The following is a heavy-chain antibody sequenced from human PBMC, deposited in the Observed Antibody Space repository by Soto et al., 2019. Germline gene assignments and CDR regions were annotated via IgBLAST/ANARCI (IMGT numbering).Heavy chain of an antibody. CDR2: IDYTGTT. Sequence: QVQLQESGPGLVKPSETLSLTCTVSGGSISNYYWNWIRQPPGERLEWLGYIDYTGTTFYNPSLKSRVTISLDTSKNQFSLTLSSVTAEDTAVYYCARPLFYDILTGNYYFDSWGQGTLVTVSS. CDR1: GGSISNYY. D-gene: IGHD3-9*01. J-gene: IGHJ4*02. CDR3: ARPLFYDILTGNYYFDS. V-gene: IGHV4-59*01.